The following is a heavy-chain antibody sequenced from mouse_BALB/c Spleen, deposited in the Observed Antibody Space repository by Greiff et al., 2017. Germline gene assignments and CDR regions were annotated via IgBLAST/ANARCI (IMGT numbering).Heavy chain of an antibody. V-gene: IGHV2-9*02. J-gene: IGHJ3*01. CDR1: GFSLTSYG. CDR3: ARDEISYYYGSSSQAWFAY. Sequence: VMLVESGPGLVAPSQSLSITCTVSGFSLTSYGVHWVRQPPGKGLEWLGVIWAGGSTNYNSALMSRLSISKDNSKSQVFLKMNSLQTDDTAMYYCARDEISYYYGSSSQAWFAYWGQGTLVTVSA. CDR2: IWAGGST. D-gene: IGHD1-1*01.